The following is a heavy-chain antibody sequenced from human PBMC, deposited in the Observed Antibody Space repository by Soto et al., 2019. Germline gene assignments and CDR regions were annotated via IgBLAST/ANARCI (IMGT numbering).Heavy chain of an antibody. D-gene: IGHD3-22*01. J-gene: IGHJ4*02. CDR3: AGLYPYESSGYHLNY. CDR1: GGSISSYY. V-gene: IGHV4-59*08. CDR2: IYYSGST. Sequence: SETLSLTCTVSGGSISSYYWSWIRQPPGKGLEWIGYIYYSGSTNYNPSLKSRVVISVDKSKNQFSLKLSSVTAADTAVYYCAGLYPYESSGYHLNYWGQGTQVTVSS.